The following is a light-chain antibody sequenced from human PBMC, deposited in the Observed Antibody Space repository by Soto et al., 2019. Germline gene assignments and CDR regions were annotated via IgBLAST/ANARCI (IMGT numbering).Light chain of an antibody. CDR2: APS. V-gene: IGKV1-39*01. J-gene: IGKJ2*01. CDR3: QQTFCSPYT. Sequence: DIQMTQSPSSLSASVGDRITITCRASQSISAYLNCYQHKPAKDPKLLIFAPSTLQTGVPSRFSGSGSGTHFTLTISVLPPEDFATYYCQQTFCSPYTFAQGTQLAI. CDR1: QSISAY.